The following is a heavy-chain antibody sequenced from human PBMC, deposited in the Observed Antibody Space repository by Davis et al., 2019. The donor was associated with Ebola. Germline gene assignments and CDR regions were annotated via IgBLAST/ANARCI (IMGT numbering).Heavy chain of an antibody. J-gene: IGHJ3*02. V-gene: IGHV1-18*01. CDR3: ARTSIVGNTTTASDI. D-gene: IGHD1-26*01. CDR2: IIAYNGNT. CDR1: GYSFKNYA. Sequence: AASVKVSCKASGYSFKNYAISWVRQAPGQGLEWMGWIIAYNGNTNYAQKVQGRVTMTTDTSTGTAYLDLRSLRSDDTAVYFCARTSIVGNTTTASDIWGQGTLVTVSS.